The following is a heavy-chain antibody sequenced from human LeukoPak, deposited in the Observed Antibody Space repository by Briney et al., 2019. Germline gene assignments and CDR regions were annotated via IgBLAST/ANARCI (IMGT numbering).Heavy chain of an antibody. Sequence: PGGSLRLSCAASGFTFSSYAMHWVRQAPGKGLEWVAVISYARSNKYYADSVKGRFTISRDNSKNTLYLQMNSLRAEGTAVYYCDRDGREVPAAMGAFLIWGAGTTVTVSS. CDR1: GFTFSSYA. J-gene: IGHJ3*02. CDR3: DRDGREVPAAMGAFLI. D-gene: IGHD2-2*01. CDR2: ISYARSNK. V-gene: IGHV3-30*04.